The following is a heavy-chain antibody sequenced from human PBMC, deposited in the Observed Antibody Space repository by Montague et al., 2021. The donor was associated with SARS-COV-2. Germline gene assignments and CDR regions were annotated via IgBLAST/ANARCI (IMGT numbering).Heavy chain of an antibody. CDR2: NSHSTST. CDR1: GYSITRSSYY. Sequence: SETLSLTCTVSGYSITRSSYYWGWMRQPLGKELEWIASNSHSTSTISNPSLTVRATISVDTNKNQFSLRLTSVTAADTAVYYCARDLRITTPGSYWGQGTLVTVSS. J-gene: IGHJ4*02. CDR3: ARDLRITTPGSY. D-gene: IGHD6-13*01. V-gene: IGHV4-39*02.